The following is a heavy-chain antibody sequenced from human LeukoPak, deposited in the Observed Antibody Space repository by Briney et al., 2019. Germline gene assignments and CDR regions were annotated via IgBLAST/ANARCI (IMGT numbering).Heavy chain of an antibody. CDR3: ARARYYSDSSGYSYYFDY. Sequence: SETLSLTCTVSGYSISSGYYWAWIRQPPGKGLEWIGSIYHSGSTYYNPSLKSRVTISVDTSKNQFSLKPSSVTAADTAVYYCARARYYSDSSGYSYYFDYWGQGTLVTVSS. CDR2: IYHSGST. D-gene: IGHD3-22*01. V-gene: IGHV4-38-2*02. J-gene: IGHJ4*02. CDR1: GYSISSGYY.